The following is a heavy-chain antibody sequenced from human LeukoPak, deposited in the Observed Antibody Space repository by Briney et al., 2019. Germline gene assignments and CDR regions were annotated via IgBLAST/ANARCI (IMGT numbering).Heavy chain of an antibody. D-gene: IGHD2-21*01. Sequence: SVKVSCKASGGTFSSYTISWVRQAPGQGLEWMGRIIPILGIANYAQKFQGRATITADKSTSTAYMELSSLRSEDTAVYYCASNIVVVLDAFDIWGQGTMVTVSS. CDR2: IIPILGIA. V-gene: IGHV1-69*02. CDR3: ASNIVVVLDAFDI. CDR1: GGTFSSYT. J-gene: IGHJ3*02.